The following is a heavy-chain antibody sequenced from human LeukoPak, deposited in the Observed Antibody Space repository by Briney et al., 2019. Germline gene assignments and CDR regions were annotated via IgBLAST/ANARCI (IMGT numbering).Heavy chain of an antibody. CDR3: ARDRLGYCSSTSCYLDLYYFDY. J-gene: IGHJ4*02. Sequence: SVKVSCKASGGTFSSYTISWVRQAPGQGLEWMGRIIPILGIANYAQKFQGRVTITADKSTSTAYMKLSSLRSEDTAVYYCARDRLGYCSSTSCYLDLYYFDYWGQGTLVTVSS. CDR2: IIPILGIA. V-gene: IGHV1-69*04. CDR1: GGTFSSYT. D-gene: IGHD2-2*01.